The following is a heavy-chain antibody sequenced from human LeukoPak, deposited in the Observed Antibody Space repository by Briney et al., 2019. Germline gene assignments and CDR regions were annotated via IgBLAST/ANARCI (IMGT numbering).Heavy chain of an antibody. CDR3: ARWTAQDQTSDHTRGFDY. D-gene: IGHD2-2*01. CDR2: INPSGGST. J-gene: IGHJ4*02. CDR1: GYTFTSYY. Sequence: ASVTLSCKASGYTFTSYYMHWVRQAPGQELEWMGIINPSGGSTSYAQKFQGRVTMTRDTSTSTVYMELSSLRSEDTAVYYCARWTAQDQTSDHTRGFDYWGQGTLVTVSS. V-gene: IGHV1-46*01.